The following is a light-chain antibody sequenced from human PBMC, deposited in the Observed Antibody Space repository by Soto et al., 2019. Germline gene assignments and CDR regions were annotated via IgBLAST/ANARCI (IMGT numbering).Light chain of an antibody. CDR3: QQYVPSPPSWT. CDR2: GAS. V-gene: IGKV3-20*01. J-gene: IGKJ1*01. CDR1: QSVSSSY. Sequence: ETVLTQSPGTLSLSPGEGATLSCRASQSVSSSYLAWYQQKPGQTPRLLIYGASNRATGIPDRFSGRGSGTDFTLTISRLEPEDFAVYYCQQYVPSPPSWTFGQGTKVEIK.